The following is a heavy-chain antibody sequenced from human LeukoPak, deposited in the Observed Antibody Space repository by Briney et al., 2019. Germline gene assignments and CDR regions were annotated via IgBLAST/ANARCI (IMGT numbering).Heavy chain of an antibody. Sequence: GGSLRLSCAASGFSFSGSAMHWVRQASGKGLEWVGRIRSKANSYATAYAASVKGRFTTSRDDSKNTAYLQMNSLKTEDTAVYYCTKYVDYFGDVWGKGTTVTVSS. CDR3: TKYVDYFGDV. V-gene: IGHV3-73*01. J-gene: IGHJ6*04. CDR1: GFSFSGSA. CDR2: IRSKANSYAT. D-gene: IGHD4-17*01.